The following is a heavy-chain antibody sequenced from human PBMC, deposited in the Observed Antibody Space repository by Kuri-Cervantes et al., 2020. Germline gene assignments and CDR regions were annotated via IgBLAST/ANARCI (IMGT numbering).Heavy chain of an antibody. V-gene: IGHV3-11*01. D-gene: IGHD6-19*01. J-gene: IGHJ4*02. CDR3: AKGPTIIAVAGEFDY. CDR1: GFTFSDYY. Sequence: GESLKISCAASGFTFSDYYMSWIRQAPGKGLEWVSYISSSGSTIYYADSVKGRFTISRDNSKNTLSLQMNSLRAEDTAVYYCAKGPTIIAVAGEFDYWGQGTLVTVSS. CDR2: ISSSGSTI.